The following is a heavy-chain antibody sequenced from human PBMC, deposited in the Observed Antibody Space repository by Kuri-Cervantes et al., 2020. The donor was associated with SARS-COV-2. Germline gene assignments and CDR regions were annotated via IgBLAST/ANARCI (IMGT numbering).Heavy chain of an antibody. D-gene: IGHD1-26*01. CDR1: GFTVSSNY. Sequence: GGSLRLSCAASGFTVSSNYMSWVRQAPGKGLEWVSVIYSGGSTYYADSVKGRFTISRDNSKNTLYLQMNSLRAEDTAVYYCASAPFQGFLGVAPTTAFHLWGQGTMVTVSS. V-gene: IGHV3-66*01. CDR2: IYSGGST. J-gene: IGHJ3*01. CDR3: ASAPFQGFLGVAPTTAFHL.